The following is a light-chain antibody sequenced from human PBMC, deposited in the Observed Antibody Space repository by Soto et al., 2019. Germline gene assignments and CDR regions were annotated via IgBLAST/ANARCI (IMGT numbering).Light chain of an antibody. V-gene: IGLV2-14*01. CDR2: DAS. Sequence: QAVLTQPASVSWSPGQSITISCTGTSSDVGGYNYVSWYQQHPGKAPKLMIYDASNRPSGVSNRFSGSKSGNTASLTISGLQAEDEADYYCSSYTSSSTLVFGGGTQLTVL. CDR1: SSDVGGYNY. CDR3: SSYTSSSTLV. J-gene: IGLJ2*01.